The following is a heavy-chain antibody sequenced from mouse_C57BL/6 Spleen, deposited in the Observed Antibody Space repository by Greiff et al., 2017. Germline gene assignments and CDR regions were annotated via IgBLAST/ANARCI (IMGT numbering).Heavy chain of an antibody. Sequence: EVKLMESGGDLVKPGGSLKLSCAASGFTFSSYGMSWVRQTPDKRLEWVATISSGGSYTYYPDSVKGRFTISRDNAKNTLYLQMSSLKSEDTAMYYCARQRGAYSNYVGFAYWGQGTLVTVSA. J-gene: IGHJ3*01. V-gene: IGHV5-6*01. D-gene: IGHD2-5*01. CDR2: ISSGGSYT. CDR3: ARQRGAYSNYVGFAY. CDR1: GFTFSSYG.